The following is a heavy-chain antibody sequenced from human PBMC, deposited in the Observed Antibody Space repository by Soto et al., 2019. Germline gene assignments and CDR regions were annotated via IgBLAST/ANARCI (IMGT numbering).Heavy chain of an antibody. CDR1: GGAFSSHA. V-gene: IGHV1-69*13. D-gene: IGHD6-19*01. CDR3: ARDAVAGSWYFDF. J-gene: IGHJ4*02. CDR2: SIPGFGAA. Sequence: GASVKVSCKASGGAFSSHAISWVRQAPGQGLEWMGGSIPGFGAANYAQKFQGRVTIIADESTGTAYMEVSNLRSDDTAIYYCARDAVAGSWYFDFWGQGTLVTVSS.